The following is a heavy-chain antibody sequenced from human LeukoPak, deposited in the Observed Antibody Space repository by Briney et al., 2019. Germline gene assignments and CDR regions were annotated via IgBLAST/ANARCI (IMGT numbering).Heavy chain of an antibody. D-gene: IGHD3-10*01. V-gene: IGHV3-11*01. CDR1: GFTFSDYY. J-gene: IGHJ3*02. CDR3: ARDGILWFGELHDAFDI. Sequence: GGSLRLSCAASGFTFSDYYMSWIRQAPGKGLEWVSYISSSGSTIYYADSVKGRFTISRDNAKNSLYLQMDSLRAEDAAVYYCARDGILWFGELHDAFDIWGQGTMVTVSS. CDR2: ISSSGSTI.